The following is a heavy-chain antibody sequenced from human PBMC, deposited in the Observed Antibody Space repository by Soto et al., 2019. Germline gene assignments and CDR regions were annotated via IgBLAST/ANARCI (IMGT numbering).Heavy chain of an antibody. CDR3: ASGYYYDSSGYWPADIAY. D-gene: IGHD3-22*01. V-gene: IGHV3-30-3*01. CDR2: ISYDGSNK. J-gene: IGHJ4*02. CDR1: GFTFSSYA. Sequence: QVQLVESGGGVVQPGRSLRLSCAASGFTFSSYAMHWVRQAPGKWLEWVAVISYDGSNKYYADSVKGRFTISRDNSKNTLYLQMNSLRAEATAVDYCASGYYYDSSGYWPADIAYWGQGTLVTVSS.